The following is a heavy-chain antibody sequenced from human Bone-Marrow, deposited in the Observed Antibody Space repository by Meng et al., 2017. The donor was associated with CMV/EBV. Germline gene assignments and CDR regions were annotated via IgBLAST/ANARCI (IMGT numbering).Heavy chain of an antibody. CDR2: ISYDGSNK. D-gene: IGHD2-8*01. Sequence: LKISCAASGFTFSSYAMHWVRQAPGKGLEWVAVISYDGSNKYYADSVKGRFTISRDNSKNTLYLQMNSLRAEDTAVYYCALRTYWGQGTLVTVSS. CDR1: GFTFSSYA. CDR3: ALRTY. V-gene: IGHV3-30-3*01. J-gene: IGHJ4*02.